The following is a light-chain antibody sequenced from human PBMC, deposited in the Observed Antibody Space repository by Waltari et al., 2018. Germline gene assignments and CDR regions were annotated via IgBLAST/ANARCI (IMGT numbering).Light chain of an antibody. CDR1: QSISSY. V-gene: IGKV3-11*01. CDR2: DAS. J-gene: IGKJ2*01. Sequence: EIVLTQSPATLSLSPGEGVTLSCRASQSISSYLAWYQQKRGQAPRLLIYDASNRATGIPARFSGSGSGTDFTLTISNVEPEDFAVYYCQQRSTWPPYTFGQGTKLEIK. CDR3: QQRSTWPPYT.